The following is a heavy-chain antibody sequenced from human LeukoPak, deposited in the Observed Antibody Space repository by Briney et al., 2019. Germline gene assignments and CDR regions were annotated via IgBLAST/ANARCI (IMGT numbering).Heavy chain of an antibody. CDR3: ARGPPYYYCSGSSLRGAFDI. D-gene: IGHD3-10*01. J-gene: IGHJ3*02. CDR1: GFTFDDYG. Sequence: GGSLRLSCAASGFTFDDYGMSWVRQAPGKGLEWVSGINWNGGSTGYADSVKGRFTISRDNAKNSLYLQMNSLRAEDTALYYCARGPPYYYCSGSSLRGAFDIWGQGTMVTVSS. V-gene: IGHV3-20*04. CDR2: INWNGGST.